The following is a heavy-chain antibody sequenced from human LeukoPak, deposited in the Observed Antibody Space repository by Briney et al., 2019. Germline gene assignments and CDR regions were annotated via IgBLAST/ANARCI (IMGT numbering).Heavy chain of an antibody. CDR2: LFASGYS. V-gene: IGHV3-66*01. J-gene: IGHJ3*02. CDR3: AILVAAVSAFDI. Sequence: GGSLRLSCAASGFSVSVNYMSWVRQAPGKGLEWISTLFASGYSTYADSVKGRFTISRDNSKNTLYLQMNSLRAEDTAVYYCAILVAAVSAFDIWGQGTMVTVSS. CDR1: GFSVSVNY. D-gene: IGHD2-15*01.